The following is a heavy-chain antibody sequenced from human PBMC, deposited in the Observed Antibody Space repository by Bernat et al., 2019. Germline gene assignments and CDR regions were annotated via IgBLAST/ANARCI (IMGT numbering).Heavy chain of an antibody. CDR3: ASPGYCSGGSCSPGY. Sequence: EVQLVETGGGLIQPGGSLRLSCAASGFTVSSNYMSWVRQAPGKGLEWVSVIYNGGSTYYADSVKGRFTISRDNSKNTLYLQMNSLRAEDTAVYYCASPGYCSGGSCSPGYWGQGTLVTVSS. CDR1: GFTVSSNY. D-gene: IGHD2-15*01. V-gene: IGHV3-53*02. CDR2: IYNGGST. J-gene: IGHJ4*02.